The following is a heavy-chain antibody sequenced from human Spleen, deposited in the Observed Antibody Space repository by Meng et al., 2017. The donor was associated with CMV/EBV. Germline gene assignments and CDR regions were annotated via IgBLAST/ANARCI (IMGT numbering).Heavy chain of an antibody. Sequence: GESLKISCAASGFTFSKYNMNWVRQAPGKGLEWVSYISSSSSTIYYADSVKGRFTISRDNSKNTLYLQMNSLRAEDTAVYYCAKMSLITGGGLDPWGQGTLVTVSS. D-gene: IGHD1-20*01. CDR3: AKMSLITGGGLDP. CDR2: ISSSSSTI. CDR1: GFTFSKYN. V-gene: IGHV3-48*01. J-gene: IGHJ5*02.